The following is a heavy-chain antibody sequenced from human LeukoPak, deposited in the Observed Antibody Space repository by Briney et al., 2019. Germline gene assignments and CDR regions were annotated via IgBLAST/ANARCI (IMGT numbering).Heavy chain of an antibody. CDR3: ASGMVAKILGYFDY. CDR2: ISYDGSNK. J-gene: IGHJ4*02. Sequence: GSLRLSCAASGFTFSSYAMHWVRQAPGKGLEWVAVISYDGSNKYYADSVKGRFTISRDNSKNTLYLQMNSLRADDTAVYYCASGMVAKILGYFDYWGQGTLVTVSS. D-gene: IGHD5-12*01. V-gene: IGHV3-30-3*01. CDR1: GFTFSSYA.